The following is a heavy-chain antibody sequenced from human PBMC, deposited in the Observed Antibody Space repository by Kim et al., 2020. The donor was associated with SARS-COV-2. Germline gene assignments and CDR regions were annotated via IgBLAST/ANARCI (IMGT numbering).Heavy chain of an antibody. CDR3: ARATEYYGSGSYF. CDR1: GFTFSSYS. D-gene: IGHD3-10*01. CDR2: ISSSSSYI. J-gene: IGHJ4*02. Sequence: GGSLRLSCAASGFTFSSYSMNWVRQAPGKGLEWVSSISSSSSYIYYADSVKGRFTISRDNAKNSLYLQMNSLRAEDTAVYYCARATEYYGSGSYFWGQGTLVTVSS. V-gene: IGHV3-21*04.